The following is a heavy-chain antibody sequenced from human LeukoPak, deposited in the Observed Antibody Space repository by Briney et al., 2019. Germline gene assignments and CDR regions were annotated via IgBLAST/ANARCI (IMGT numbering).Heavy chain of an antibody. CDR3: ASERRYSSGRWDYYFDY. V-gene: IGHV4-34*01. CDR1: GGSFSDYL. Sequence: SETLSLTCAVFGGSFSDYLWNWIRQPPGKGLEWIGEINHSGSTNYSPSLKSRVTTSVDTSKNQFSLRLSSVTAADTAVYYCASERRYSSGRWDYYFDYWGQGTLVTVSS. D-gene: IGHD6-19*01. J-gene: IGHJ4*02. CDR2: INHSGST.